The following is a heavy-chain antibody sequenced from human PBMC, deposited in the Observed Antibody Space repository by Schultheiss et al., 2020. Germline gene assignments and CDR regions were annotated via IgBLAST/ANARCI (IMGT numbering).Heavy chain of an antibody. CDR2: IYYSGST. Sequence: SETLSLTCAVYGGSFSGYYWSWIRQNPGKGLEWIGSIYYSGSTYYNPSLKRRVTISVDTSKNQFSLKLSSVTAADTAVYYCARPGSGWAIDYWGQGTLVTVSS. D-gene: IGHD6-19*01. CDR3: ARPGSGWAIDY. V-gene: IGHV4-34*01. CDR1: GGSFSGYY. J-gene: IGHJ4*02.